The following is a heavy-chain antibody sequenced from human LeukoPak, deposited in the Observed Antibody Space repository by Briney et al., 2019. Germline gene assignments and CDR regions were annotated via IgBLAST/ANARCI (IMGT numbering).Heavy chain of an antibody. Sequence: SVKVSCKASGGTFSSYTISWVRQAPGQGLEWMGRIIPILGIANYAQKFQGRVTITADKSTSTAYMELSSLRSEDTAVYYCARESISRGYSYYHYGMDVWGQGTTVTVSS. CDR3: ARESISRGYSYYHYGMDV. CDR1: GGTFSSYT. V-gene: IGHV1-69*04. J-gene: IGHJ6*02. D-gene: IGHD6-13*01. CDR2: IIPILGIA.